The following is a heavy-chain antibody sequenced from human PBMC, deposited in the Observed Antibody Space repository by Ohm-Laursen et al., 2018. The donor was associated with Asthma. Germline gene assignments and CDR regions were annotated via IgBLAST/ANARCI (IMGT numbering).Heavy chain of an antibody. CDR2: IKEDGSEE. V-gene: IGHV3-7*01. Sequence: SLRLSCAASGFAFSTYGMHWVRQAPGKGPEWVAHIKEDGSEESYLASVKGRFTISRDNSKNTLYLQMNSPRAEDTAVYYCARDPRFLEWLSDQYYFDYWGQGTLVTVSS. D-gene: IGHD3-3*01. CDR3: ARDPRFLEWLSDQYYFDY. J-gene: IGHJ4*02. CDR1: GFAFSTYG.